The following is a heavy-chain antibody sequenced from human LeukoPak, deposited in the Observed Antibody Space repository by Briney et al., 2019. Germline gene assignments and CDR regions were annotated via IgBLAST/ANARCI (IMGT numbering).Heavy chain of an antibody. J-gene: IGHJ4*02. CDR1: GGTFSSYA. D-gene: IGHD4-11*01. Sequence: SVKVSCKASGGTFSSYAISWVRQAAGQGLEWMGRIIPILGIANYAQKFQGRVTITADKSTSTAYMELSSLRSEDTAVYYCARETTDAGPFDYWGQGTLVTVSS. CDR3: ARETTDAGPFDY. V-gene: IGHV1-69*04. CDR2: IIPILGIA.